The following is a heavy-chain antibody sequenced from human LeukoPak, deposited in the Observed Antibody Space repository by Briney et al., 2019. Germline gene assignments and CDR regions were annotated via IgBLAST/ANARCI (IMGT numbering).Heavy chain of an antibody. D-gene: IGHD4-11*01. CDR1: GFTFSSYE. J-gene: IGHJ4*02. CDR3: VRAQRMTTAAPYEFDY. V-gene: IGHV3-7*01. CDR2: IKEDGSER. Sequence: GGSLRLSCAASGFTFSSYEMNWVRQAPGKGLEWVANIKEDGSERNYVDSVKGRFTISRDNAKNSLYLQMNSLRAEDTAVYYCVRAQRMTTAAPYEFDYWGQGTLVTVSS.